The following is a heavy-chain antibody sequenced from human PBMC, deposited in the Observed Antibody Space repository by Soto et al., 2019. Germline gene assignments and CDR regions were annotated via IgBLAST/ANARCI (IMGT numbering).Heavy chain of an antibody. V-gene: IGHV3-23*01. D-gene: IGHD3-16*01. CDR3: AKDRLAGGFDY. CDR1: GFTFSNYA. Sequence: PGGSLRLSCAASGFTFSNYAMSWVRQAPGKGLEWVSLVSATAGTTYYTDSVMGRFTIFRDNSRNTVYLQMNSLRFVDTAVYYCAKDRLAGGFDYWGQGTLVTVSS. J-gene: IGHJ4*02. CDR2: VSATAGTT.